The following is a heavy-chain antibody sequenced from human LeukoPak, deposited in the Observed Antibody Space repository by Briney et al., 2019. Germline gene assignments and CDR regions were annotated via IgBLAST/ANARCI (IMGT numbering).Heavy chain of an antibody. V-gene: IGHV3-53*01. D-gene: IGHD1-26*01. CDR3: ARNVGY. J-gene: IGHJ4*02. Sequence: PGGSLRLSCAVSGLTVSNNYMSWVRRAPGKGLEWVSVIYSGGSTYYADSVKGRFTISRDNSKNTVYLQMNSLRDEDTAVYYCARNVGYWGQGTLVTVSS. CDR1: GLTVSNNY. CDR2: IYSGGST.